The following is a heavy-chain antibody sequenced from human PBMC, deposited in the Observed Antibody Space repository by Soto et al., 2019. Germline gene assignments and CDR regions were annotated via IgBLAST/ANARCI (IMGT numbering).Heavy chain of an antibody. Sequence: ASVKVSCKXSGYTFTGYYMHWVRQAPGQGLEWMGWINPNSGGTNYAQKFQGWVTMTRDTSISTAYMELSRLRSDDTAVYYCARTYGGRDYYGMDVWGQGTTVTVSS. V-gene: IGHV1-2*04. J-gene: IGHJ6*02. CDR3: ARTYGGRDYYGMDV. D-gene: IGHD2-15*01. CDR2: INPNSGGT. CDR1: GYTFTGYY.